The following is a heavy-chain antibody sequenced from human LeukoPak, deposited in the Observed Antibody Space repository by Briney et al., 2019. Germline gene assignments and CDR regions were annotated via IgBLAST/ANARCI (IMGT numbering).Heavy chain of an antibody. CDR3: ARGGDLGYCSSTSCYIERNWFDP. D-gene: IGHD2-2*02. Sequence: APVKVSCKASGYTFTGYYMHWVRQAPGQGLEWMGWINPNSGGTNYAQKFQGWVTMTRDTSISTAYMELSRLRSDDTAVYYCARGGDLGYCSSTSCYIERNWFDPWGQGTLVTVSS. V-gene: IGHV1-2*04. J-gene: IGHJ5*02. CDR1: GYTFTGYY. CDR2: INPNSGGT.